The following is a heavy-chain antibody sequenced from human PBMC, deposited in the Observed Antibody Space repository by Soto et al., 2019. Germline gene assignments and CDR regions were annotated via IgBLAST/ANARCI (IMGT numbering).Heavy chain of an antibody. V-gene: IGHV4-61*08. CDR2: IYYSVIT. D-gene: IGHD3-10*01. CDR1: CGSIISGGYY. Sequence: SEALSLTCAVYCGSIISGGYYWSWIRQHPGKGLEWIVYIYYSVITHYNPSLKGRVTMSGDTSNDQFSLRLSSVTAADTAVYYCATGFAMDVWGQGTTVTVSS. J-gene: IGHJ6*02. CDR3: ATGFAMDV.